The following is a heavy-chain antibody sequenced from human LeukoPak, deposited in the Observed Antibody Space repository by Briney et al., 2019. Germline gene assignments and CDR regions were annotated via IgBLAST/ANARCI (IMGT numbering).Heavy chain of an antibody. Sequence: SETLSLTCTVSGGSISSHYWSWIRQPPGKGLEWIGYIYYSGSTNYNPSLKSRVTISVDTSENQFSLKLSSVTAADTAVYYRARGEYQYSSSFDYWGQGTLVTVSS. J-gene: IGHJ4*02. CDR2: IYYSGST. V-gene: IGHV4-59*11. D-gene: IGHD6-13*01. CDR1: GGSISSHY. CDR3: ARGEYQYSSSFDY.